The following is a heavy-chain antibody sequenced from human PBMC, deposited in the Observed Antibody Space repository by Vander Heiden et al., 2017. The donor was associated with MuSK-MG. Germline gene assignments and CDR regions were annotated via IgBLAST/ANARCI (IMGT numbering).Heavy chain of an antibody. J-gene: IGHJ4*02. CDR3: ARSSGYYYADFDY. D-gene: IGHD3-22*01. CDR1: GGSISSRSYY. Sequence: QLQLQESGPGLVKPSETLSLTCTVSGGSISSRSYYCGWIRQPPGKGLEWIGSIYYSGSTYYNPSLKSRVTISVDTSKNQFSLKLISVTAADTAVYYCARSSGYYYADFDYWGQGTLVTVSS. V-gene: IGHV4-39*01. CDR2: IYYSGST.